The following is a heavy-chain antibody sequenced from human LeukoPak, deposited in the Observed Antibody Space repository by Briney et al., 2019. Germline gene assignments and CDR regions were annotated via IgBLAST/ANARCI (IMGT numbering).Heavy chain of an antibody. Sequence: GESLRLSCATSGFSFNRRGMNWVRQPPGKGLEWVSYISPRSETIFYAESVQGRFAVSRDDAKGSLYLRMHTLRVEDTAVYYCARIDGPTVFTYYMDLWGKGTTVTVAS. CDR2: ISPRSETI. V-gene: IGHV3-48*04. CDR1: GFSFNRRG. J-gene: IGHJ6*03. D-gene: IGHD3-16*01. CDR3: ARIDGPTVFTYYMDL.